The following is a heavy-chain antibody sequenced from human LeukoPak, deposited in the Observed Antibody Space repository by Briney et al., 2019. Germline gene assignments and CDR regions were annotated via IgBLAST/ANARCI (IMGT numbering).Heavy chain of an antibody. Sequence: PSETLSLTCTVSGGSVSSSSYYWGWIRQPPGKGLEWIGSIYYSGSTYYNPSLKSRVTISVDTSKNQFSLKLSSVTAADTAVYYCARERFGDGGNSYYFDYWGQGTLVTVSS. CDR3: ARERFGDGGNSYYFDY. CDR2: IYYSGST. D-gene: IGHD4-23*01. V-gene: IGHV4-39*07. J-gene: IGHJ4*02. CDR1: GGSVSSSSYY.